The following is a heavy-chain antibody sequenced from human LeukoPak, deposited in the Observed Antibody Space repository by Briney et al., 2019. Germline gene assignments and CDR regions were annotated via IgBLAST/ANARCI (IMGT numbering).Heavy chain of an antibody. V-gene: IGHV4-38-2*02. CDR2: IYHSGSS. Sequence: PSETLSLTCAVSGYSISSGYYWGWIRQPPGKGLEWIGSIYHSGSSYYNPSLKSRVTISVDTSKNQFSLKLSSVTAADTAVYYCARDERFTIFGVVISSNYYFDYWGQGTLVTVSS. D-gene: IGHD3-3*01. J-gene: IGHJ4*02. CDR3: ARDERFTIFGVVISSNYYFDY. CDR1: GYSISSGYY.